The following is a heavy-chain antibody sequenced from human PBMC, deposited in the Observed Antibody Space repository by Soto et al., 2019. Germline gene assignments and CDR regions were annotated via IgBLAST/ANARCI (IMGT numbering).Heavy chain of an antibody. CDR3: ARIRNGDAPHFDY. D-gene: IGHD2-2*01. J-gene: IGHJ4*02. V-gene: IGHV2-70*11. Sequence: ASPLMNARQSVTLACTLSGCSLSTMRMCESWIRQPPGKALEWLARIDWDDDKYYSTSLKTRLTISKDTSKNQVVLTMTNMDPVDTATYYCARIRNGDAPHFDYWGQGTPVTVSS. CDR2: IDWDDDK. CDR1: GCSLSTMRMC.